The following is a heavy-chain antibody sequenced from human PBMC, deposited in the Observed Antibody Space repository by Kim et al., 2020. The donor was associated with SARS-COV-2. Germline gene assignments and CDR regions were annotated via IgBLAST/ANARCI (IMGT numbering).Heavy chain of an antibody. CDR2: ISSSSSTI. Sequence: GGSLRLSCAASGFTFSSYSMNWVRQAPGKGLEWVSYISSSSSTIYYADSVKGRFTISRDNAKNSLYLQMNSLRDEDTAVYYCARDAYCGGDCYSSYYYYGMDVWGQGTTVTVSS. CDR1: GFTFSSYS. V-gene: IGHV3-48*02. D-gene: IGHD2-21*02. J-gene: IGHJ6*02. CDR3: ARDAYCGGDCYSSYYYYGMDV.